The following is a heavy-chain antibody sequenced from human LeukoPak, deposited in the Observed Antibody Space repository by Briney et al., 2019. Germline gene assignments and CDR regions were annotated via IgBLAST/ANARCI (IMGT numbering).Heavy chain of an antibody. J-gene: IGHJ6*04. CDR1: GYSISSGYY. V-gene: IGHV4-38-2*01. CDR3: VRLRSSRYYYDGMDV. D-gene: IGHD2-2*01. Sequence: PSETLSLTCAVSGYSISSGYYWGWIRQPPGKGLEWIGSIYHSGSTYYNPSLKSRVTISVDTSKNQFSLKVNFVTAADTAVYYCVRLRSSRYYYDGMDVWGKGTTVTVSS. CDR2: IYHSGST.